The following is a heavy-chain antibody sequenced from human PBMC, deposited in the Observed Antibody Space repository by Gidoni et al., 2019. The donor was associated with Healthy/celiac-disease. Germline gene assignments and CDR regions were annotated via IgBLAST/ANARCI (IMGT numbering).Heavy chain of an antibody. CDR2: INHSGST. V-gene: IGHV4-34*01. CDR3: ARGRRYYDSSGLRLVYFDY. D-gene: IGHD3-22*01. Sequence: QVQLQQWGAGLLKPSETLSLTCAVYGGSFSGYYWSWIRQPPGKGLEWIGEINHSGSTNYNPSLKSRVTISVDTSKNQFSLKLSSVTAADTAVYYCARGRRYYDSSGLRLVYFDYWGQGTLVTVSS. CDR1: GGSFSGYY. J-gene: IGHJ4*02.